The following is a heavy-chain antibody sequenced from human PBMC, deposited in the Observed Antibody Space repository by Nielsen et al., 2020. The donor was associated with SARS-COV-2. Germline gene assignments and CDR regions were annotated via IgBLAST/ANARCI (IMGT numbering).Heavy chain of an antibody. CDR2: IDWDDDK. Sequence: SGPTLVKPTQTLTLTCTFSGFSLSTSGMCVSWIRQPPGKALEWLARIDWDDDKYYSTSLKTRLTISKDTSKNQVVLTMTNMDPVDTATYYCARIRYDILTYYYYGMDVWGQGTTVTVSS. J-gene: IGHJ6*02. CDR1: GFSLSTSGMC. D-gene: IGHD3-9*01. CDR3: ARIRYDILTYYYYGMDV. V-gene: IGHV2-70*11.